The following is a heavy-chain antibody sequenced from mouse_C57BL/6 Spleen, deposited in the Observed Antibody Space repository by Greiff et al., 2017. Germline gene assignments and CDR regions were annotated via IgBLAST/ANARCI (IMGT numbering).Heavy chain of an antibody. D-gene: IGHD3-3*01. Sequence: QVQLLQPGAELVKPGASVKLSCKASGYTFTSYWMHWVKQRPGRGLEWIGRIDPNSGGTKYNEKFKSKATLTVDKPSSTAYMQLSSLTSEDSAVYYCARRGWYAMDYWGQGTSVTVSS. V-gene: IGHV1-72*01. CDR1: GYTFTSYW. CDR3: ARRGWYAMDY. CDR2: IDPNSGGT. J-gene: IGHJ4*01.